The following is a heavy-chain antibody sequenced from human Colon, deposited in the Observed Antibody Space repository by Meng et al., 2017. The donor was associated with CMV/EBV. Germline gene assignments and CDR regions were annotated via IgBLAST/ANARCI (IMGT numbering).Heavy chain of an antibody. V-gene: IGHV1-2*02. CDR3: ATLSIYDSTISDF. D-gene: IGHD5/OR15-5a*01. CDR2: MKHNSGDT. J-gene: IGHJ4*02. CDR1: GEHFTSDY. Sequence: KTSGEHFTSDYIHWVRQAPGRGLEWMGWMKHNSGDTNYAQKFQDRVEMTRDTTVNTAYLDLTSLRSADTAVYYCATLSIYDSTISDFWGQGTLVTVSS.